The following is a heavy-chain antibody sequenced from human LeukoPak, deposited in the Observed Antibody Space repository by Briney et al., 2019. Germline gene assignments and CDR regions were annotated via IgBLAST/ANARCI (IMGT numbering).Heavy chain of an antibody. CDR3: ARDTMVRGVISDAFDI. V-gene: IGHV1-18*01. Sequence: ASVKVSCKASGYTFTSYGISWKRQAPGQGLEWMGWISAYNGNTNYAQKLQGRVTMTTDTSTSTAYMELRSLRSDDTAVYYCARDTMVRGVISDAFDIWGQGTMVTVCS. CDR1: GYTFTSYG. D-gene: IGHD3-10*01. J-gene: IGHJ3*02. CDR2: ISAYNGNT.